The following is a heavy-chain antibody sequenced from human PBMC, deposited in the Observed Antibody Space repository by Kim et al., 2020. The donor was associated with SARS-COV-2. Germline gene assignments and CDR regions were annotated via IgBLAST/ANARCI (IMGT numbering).Heavy chain of an antibody. Sequence: SETLSLTCTVSGGSMRSSSYYWGWIRQPPGKGLEWIGDIYYSGSTYYNPSLKSRVTISVDTSKNQFSLKLSSVTAADTAVYYCARVSPYFDYWGQGTLVTVSS. CDR1: GGSMRSSSYY. CDR2: IYYSGST. J-gene: IGHJ4*02. CDR3: ARVSPYFDY. V-gene: IGHV4-39*01.